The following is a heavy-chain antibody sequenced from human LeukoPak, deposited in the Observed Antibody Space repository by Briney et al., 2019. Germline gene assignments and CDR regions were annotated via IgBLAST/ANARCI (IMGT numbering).Heavy chain of an antibody. CDR3: ARARYSGWYGGLCDY. V-gene: IGHV3-21*01. CDR2: ISSSSSYI. Sequence: GGSLRLSCAASGFTFSSYSMNWVRQAPGKGLEWVSSISSSSSYIYYADSVKGRFTISRDNAKNSLYLQMNSLRAEDTAVYYCARARYSGWYGGLCDYWGQGTLVTVSS. J-gene: IGHJ4*02. CDR1: GFTFSSYS. D-gene: IGHD6-19*01.